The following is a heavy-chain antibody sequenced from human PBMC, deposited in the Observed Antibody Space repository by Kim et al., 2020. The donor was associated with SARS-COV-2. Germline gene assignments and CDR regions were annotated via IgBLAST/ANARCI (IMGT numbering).Heavy chain of an antibody. CDR1: GDSVSSGDYY. V-gene: IGHV4-61*08. CDR2: IYYSGST. Sequence: SETLSLTCTVSGDSVSSGDYYWSWIQQPPGKGLEWIGYIYYSGSTNYNPSLKGRVTISLDRSKTQFSLNLSSVTAADTAVYYCARELSTWPNWFDPWGQG. J-gene: IGHJ5*02. CDR3: ARELSTWPNWFDP.